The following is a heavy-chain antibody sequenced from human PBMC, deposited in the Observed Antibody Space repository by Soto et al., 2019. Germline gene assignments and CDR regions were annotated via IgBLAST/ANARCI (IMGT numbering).Heavy chain of an antibody. CDR3: TTGVHGDYTGKYYYAMDV. CDR2: IYPGDSET. CDR1: GYSFSNYW. V-gene: IGHV5-51*01. D-gene: IGHD2-21*01. J-gene: IGHJ6*02. Sequence: GESLKISCKGSGYSFSNYWIVWVRQMPGKGLKWMGIIYPGDSETKYSPSFQGQVTISADKSINTAYLQWISLKASDTAMYYCTTGVHGDYTGKYYYAMDVWGQGTTVTVSS.